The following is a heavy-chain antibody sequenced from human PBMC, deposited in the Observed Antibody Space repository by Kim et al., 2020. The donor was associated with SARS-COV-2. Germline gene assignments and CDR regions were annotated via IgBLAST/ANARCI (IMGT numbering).Heavy chain of an antibody. Sequence: SETLSLTCAVYGGSFSGYYWSWIRQPPGKGLEWIGEINHSGSTNYNPSLKSRVTISVDTSKNQFSLKLSSVTAADTAVYYCARGLTMVRWVGAFDIWGQGTMVTVSS. J-gene: IGHJ3*02. CDR3: ARGLTMVRWVGAFDI. D-gene: IGHD3-10*01. CDR2: INHSGST. V-gene: IGHV4-34*01. CDR1: GGSFSGYY.